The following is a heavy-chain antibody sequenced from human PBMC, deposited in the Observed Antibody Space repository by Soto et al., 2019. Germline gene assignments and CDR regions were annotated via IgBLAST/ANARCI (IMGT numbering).Heavy chain of an antibody. CDR1: GYTFTSYA. Sequence: QVQLVQSGAEVKKPGASVKVSCKASGYTFTSYAMHWVRQAPGQRLEWMGWINAGNGNTKYLQKFQGRVTITRDTSASTAYMELSSLRSEDPAVYYCARGLNGYSHYFDYWGQGTLVTVSS. V-gene: IGHV1-3*01. CDR3: ARGLNGYSHYFDY. D-gene: IGHD5-18*01. J-gene: IGHJ4*02. CDR2: INAGNGNT.